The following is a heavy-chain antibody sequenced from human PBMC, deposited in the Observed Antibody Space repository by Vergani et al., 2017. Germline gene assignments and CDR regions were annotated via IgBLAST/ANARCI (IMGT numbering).Heavy chain of an antibody. Sequence: QVQLVQSGAEVKKPGASVKVSCKASGYTFTSYYMHWVRQAPGQGLEWMGIINPSGGITSYAQKFQGRVTMTRDTSTSTVYMELSSLRSEDTAVYYCARGDGTGMIVPTDPRPGYYYYMDVWGKGTTVTVSS. CDR3: ARGDGTGMIVPTDPRPGYYYYMDV. D-gene: IGHD3-22*01. V-gene: IGHV1-46*01. J-gene: IGHJ6*03. CDR1: GYTFTSYY. CDR2: INPSGGIT.